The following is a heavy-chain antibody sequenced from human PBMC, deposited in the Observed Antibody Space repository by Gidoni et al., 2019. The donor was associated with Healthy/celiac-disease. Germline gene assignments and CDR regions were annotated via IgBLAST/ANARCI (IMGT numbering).Heavy chain of an antibody. Sequence: EVQLLESGGGLVQPGGSLRLSCSASGFPFSSYAMSWVRQAPGKGLEWVSAISGSGGSTYYADSVKGRFTISRDNSKNTLYLQMNSLRAEDTAVYYCAKAQPAPPDYYYGSGSYFDYWGQGTLVTVSS. J-gene: IGHJ4*02. CDR2: ISGSGGST. CDR3: AKAQPAPPDYYYGSGSYFDY. CDR1: GFPFSSYA. V-gene: IGHV3-23*01. D-gene: IGHD3-10*01.